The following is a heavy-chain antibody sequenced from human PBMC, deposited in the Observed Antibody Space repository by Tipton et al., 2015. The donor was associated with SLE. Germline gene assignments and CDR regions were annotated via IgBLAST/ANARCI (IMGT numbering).Heavy chain of an antibody. D-gene: IGHD5-18*01. J-gene: IGHJ6*03. CDR3: ARGGLGYSYYYYMDV. Sequence: TLSLTCAVSGDSINSGDYSWSWIRQPPGKGLEWIGYIYYSGSTNYNPSLKSRVTISVDTSKNQFSLKLSSVTAADTAVYYCARGGLGYSYYYYMDVWGKGTTVTVSS. CDR2: IYYSGST. CDR1: GDSINSGDYS. V-gene: IGHV4-61*08.